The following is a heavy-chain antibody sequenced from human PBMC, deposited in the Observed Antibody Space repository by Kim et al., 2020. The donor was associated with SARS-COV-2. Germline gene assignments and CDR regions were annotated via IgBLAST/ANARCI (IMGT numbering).Heavy chain of an antibody. V-gene: IGHV1-46*01. J-gene: IGHJ3*01. D-gene: IGHD6-13*01. CDR2: ISPSSGSS. Sequence: ASVKVSCKSSGYTFTSHFIHWVRQVPGQGLEWMGIISPSSGSSSNAQKISGRVTMTSDASTNTVYMELSRLRFDDTAVYYCARDFDGSSWSLATRTFDLWGQGTMVIVSS. CDR1: GYTFTSHF. CDR3: ARDFDGSSWSLATRTFDL.